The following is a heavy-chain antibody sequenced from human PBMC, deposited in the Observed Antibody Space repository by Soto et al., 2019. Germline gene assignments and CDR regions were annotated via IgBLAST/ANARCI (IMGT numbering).Heavy chain of an antibody. CDR1: GGSFSGYY. J-gene: IGHJ4*02. CDR3: ARVASISIAAAGTIDY. Sequence: SETLSLTCAVYGGSFSGYYWSWIHQPPGKGLEWIGEINHSGSTNYNPSLKSRVTISVDTSKNQFSLKLSSVTAADTAVYYCARVASISIAAAGTIDYWGQGTLVTVSS. D-gene: IGHD6-13*01. CDR2: INHSGST. V-gene: IGHV4-34*01.